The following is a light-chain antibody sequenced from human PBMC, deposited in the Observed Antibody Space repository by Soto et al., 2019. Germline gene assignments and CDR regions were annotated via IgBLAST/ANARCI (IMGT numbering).Light chain of an antibody. V-gene: IGKV1-5*03. J-gene: IGKJ1*01. CDR1: QSISSW. CDR3: QQYNSSSWT. CDR2: KAS. Sequence: DIQMTQSPSTLSASVGDRVSITCRASQSISSWLAWYQQKPGKAPKLLIYKASSLESGVPSRFSGSGYGTELTLTISSLQTDDFETYYCQQYNSSSWTFGQGTKVDIK.